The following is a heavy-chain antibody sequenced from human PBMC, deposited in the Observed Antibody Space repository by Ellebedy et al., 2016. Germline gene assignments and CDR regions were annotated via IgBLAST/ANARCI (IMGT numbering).Heavy chain of an antibody. CDR3: ATLDYYGGGRRAFDI. CDR1: GFTFPNYW. D-gene: IGHD3-10*01. Sequence: GESLKISCAASGFTFPNYWMSWVRQAPGKGLQWVANIRPDGSGKSYVGSVQGRFTISRDNAKNSLYLQMDSLRAEDTALYYCATLDYYGGGRRAFDIWGQGTMATVSS. J-gene: IGHJ3*02. V-gene: IGHV3-7*01. CDR2: IRPDGSGK.